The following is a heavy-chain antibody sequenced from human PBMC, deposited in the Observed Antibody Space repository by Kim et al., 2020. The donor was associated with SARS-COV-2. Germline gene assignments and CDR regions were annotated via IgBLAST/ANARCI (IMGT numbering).Heavy chain of an antibody. D-gene: IGHD3-22*01. CDR1: GGSFSGYY. V-gene: IGHV4-34*01. CDR2: INHSGST. Sequence: SETLSLTCAVYGGSFSGYYWSWIRQPPGKGLEWIGEINHSGSTNYNPSLKSRVTISVDTSKNQFSLKLSSVTAADTAVYYCARGTYYYDSSGRGAFDPWGQGTLVTVSS. CDR3: ARGTYYYDSSGRGAFDP. J-gene: IGHJ5*02.